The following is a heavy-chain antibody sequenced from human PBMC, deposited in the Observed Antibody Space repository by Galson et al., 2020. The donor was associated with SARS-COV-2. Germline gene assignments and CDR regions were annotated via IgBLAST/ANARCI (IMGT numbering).Heavy chain of an antibody. CDR1: GFAVIANY. CDR3: AREQIGGVVGDAFDI. V-gene: IGHV3-53*01. J-gene: IGHJ3*02. CDR2: MYCDGLT. D-gene: IGHD3-16*02. Sequence: GESLKISCEASGFAVIANYMNWVRQAPGKGLECVSVMYCDGLTFYADSVKGRFTISRDNSKNTVYLQMNSLRAEDTAVYYCAREQIGGVVGDAFDIWGQGTMVTVSS.